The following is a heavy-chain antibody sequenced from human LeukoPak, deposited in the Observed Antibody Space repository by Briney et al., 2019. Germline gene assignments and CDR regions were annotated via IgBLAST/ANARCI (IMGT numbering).Heavy chain of an antibody. Sequence: GGSLRLSCAASGFTFNYAWMSWVRQVPGKGLEWVGQTVSEIDGGTTDYAAPVKGRFTISRDDSKAIAYLQMNSLGTEDTAVYHCTRDRGAYNLYDYWGQGTLVAVSS. CDR2: TVSEIDGGTT. CDR1: GFTFNYAW. J-gene: IGHJ4*02. D-gene: IGHD1-1*01. CDR3: TRDRGAYNLYDY. V-gene: IGHV3-15*04.